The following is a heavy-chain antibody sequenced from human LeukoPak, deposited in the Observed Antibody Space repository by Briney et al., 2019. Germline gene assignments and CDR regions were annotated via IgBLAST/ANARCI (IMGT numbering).Heavy chain of an antibody. CDR3: ARRVVPAAIGEFDP. Sequence: SETLSLTCTVSGGSISSYYWSWIRQPPGKGLEWIGYIYYSGSTNYNPSLKSRVTISVDTSKNQFSLKLSSVTAADTAVYYCARRVVPAAIGEFDPWGQGTLVTVSS. J-gene: IGHJ5*02. D-gene: IGHD2-2*02. CDR1: GGSISSYY. CDR2: IYYSGST. V-gene: IGHV4-59*08.